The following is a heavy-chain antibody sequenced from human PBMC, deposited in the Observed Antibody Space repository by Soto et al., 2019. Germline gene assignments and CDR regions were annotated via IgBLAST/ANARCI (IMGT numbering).Heavy chain of an antibody. CDR2: LYYTGST. CDR1: GGSINDFY. CDR3: ARGGGYDFRSSQAPPIDV. Sequence: SETLSLTCNVSGGSINDFYWSWIRQSPGKRLEWIGCLYYTGSTNCNPALKSRVTISLDTSKNQFSLKVRSVTAADTAVYYCARGGGYDFRSSQAPPIDVWGQGTTVTVSS. V-gene: IGHV4-59*01. D-gene: IGHD3-3*01. J-gene: IGHJ6*02.